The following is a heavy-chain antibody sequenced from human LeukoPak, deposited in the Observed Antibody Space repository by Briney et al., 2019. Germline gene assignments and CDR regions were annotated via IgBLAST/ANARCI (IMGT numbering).Heavy chain of an antibody. CDR2: IYTSGST. CDR1: GGSISSGSYY. D-gene: IGHD5-18*01. V-gene: IGHV4-61*02. CDR3: ARLDGGPSYGWSGFDY. Sequence: SQTLSLTCTVSGGSISSGSYYWSWIRQPAGKGLEWIGRIYTSGSTNYNPSLKSRVTISVDTSKNQFSLKLSSVTAADTAVYYCARLDGGPSYGWSGFDYWGQGTLVTVSS. J-gene: IGHJ4*02.